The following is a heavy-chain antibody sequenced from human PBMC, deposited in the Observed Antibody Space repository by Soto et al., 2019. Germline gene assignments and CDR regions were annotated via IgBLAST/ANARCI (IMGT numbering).Heavy chain of an antibody. D-gene: IGHD1-7*01. V-gene: IGHV3-30-3*01. CDR3: SSGSSELQDAFDS. CDR2: ISYDGSNK. Sequence: GGSLRLSCAASGFTFSSYAMHWVRQAPGKGLEWVAVISYDGSNKYYADSVKGRFTISRDNSKNTLYLQMNSLRAEDTAVYYCSSGSSELQDAFDSWGQATMVTVSS. J-gene: IGHJ3*02. CDR1: GFTFSSYA.